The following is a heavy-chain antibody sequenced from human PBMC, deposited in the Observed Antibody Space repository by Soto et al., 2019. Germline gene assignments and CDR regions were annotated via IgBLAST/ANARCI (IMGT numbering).Heavy chain of an antibody. CDR1: GFSFSNYG. V-gene: IGHV3-23*01. CDR2: VIADGQTT. CDR3: AKEDSVPSLGEFWYFDL. J-gene: IGHJ2*01. D-gene: IGHD3-10*01. Sequence: EVHLLESGGGLVQPGGSLRLSCAASGFSFSNYGMTWVRQAPGKGLEWVSSVIADGQTTYYAESVRGRFTISRDSSKGTLYLQMDSLRADDTAVYYCAKEDSVPSLGEFWYFDLWGRGTHVTVSS.